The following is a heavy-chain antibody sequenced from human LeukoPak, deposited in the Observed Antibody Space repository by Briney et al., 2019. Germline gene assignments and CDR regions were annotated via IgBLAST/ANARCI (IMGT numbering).Heavy chain of an antibody. Sequence: SETLSLTCTVSGGSISSYYWSWIRQPPGKGLEWIGYIYYSGSSNYNPSLKSRVTISVDTSKDQFSLKLSSVTAADTAVYYCARAPARIAAAGYWGQGTLVTVSS. CDR3: ARAPARIAAAGY. D-gene: IGHD6-13*01. CDR1: GGSISSYY. V-gene: IGHV4-59*12. J-gene: IGHJ4*02. CDR2: IYYSGSS.